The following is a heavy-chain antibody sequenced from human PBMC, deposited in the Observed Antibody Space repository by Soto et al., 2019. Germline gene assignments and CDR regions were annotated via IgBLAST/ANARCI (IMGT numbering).Heavy chain of an antibody. D-gene: IGHD4-4*01. Sequence: QVQLQESGPGLVKPSQTLSLTYTVSGGSISSGDYYWSWIRQPPGKGLEWIGYIYYSGSTYYNPSIESRVTISLDTSKNRCPMTLSSVTAADAAVYGCASCGCNSVYFDYWGQGTLVTVSP. CDR2: IYYSGST. V-gene: IGHV4-30-4*01. CDR3: ASCGCNSVYFDY. J-gene: IGHJ4*02. CDR1: GGSISSGDYY.